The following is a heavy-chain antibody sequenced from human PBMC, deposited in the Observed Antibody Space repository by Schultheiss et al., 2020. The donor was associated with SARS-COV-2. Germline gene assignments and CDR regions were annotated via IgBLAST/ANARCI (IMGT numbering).Heavy chain of an antibody. J-gene: IGHJ3*02. CDR3: ARPYDSSGYYYVVDAFDI. CDR2: IWYDGSDK. V-gene: IGHV3-33*01. D-gene: IGHD3-22*01. Sequence: GGSLRLSCVASGFTFSSYGMHWVRQAPGKGLEWVAVIWYDGSDKYYADSVKGRFTISRDNSKNTLYLQMNSLRAEDTAVYYCARPYDSSGYYYVVDAFDIWGQGTMVTVSS. CDR1: GFTFSSYG.